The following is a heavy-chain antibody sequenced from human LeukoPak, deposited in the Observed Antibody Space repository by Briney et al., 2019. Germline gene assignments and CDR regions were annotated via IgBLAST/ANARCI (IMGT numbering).Heavy chain of an antibody. CDR2: ISSSGSTI. D-gene: IGHD3-3*01. CDR1: GFTFSDYY. V-gene: IGHV3-11*04. CDR3: ARVITIFGVAEYYFDY. Sequence: MTGGSLRLSCAASGFTFSDYYMSWIRQAPGKWLEWVSFISSSGSTIYYADSVKGRFTISRDNAKNSLSLQMNSLRAEDTAIYYCARVITIFGVAEYYFDYWGQGTLVTVSS. J-gene: IGHJ4*02.